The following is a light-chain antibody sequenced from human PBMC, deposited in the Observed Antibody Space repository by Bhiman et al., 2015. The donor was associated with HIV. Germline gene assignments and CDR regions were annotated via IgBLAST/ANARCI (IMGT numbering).Light chain of an antibody. Sequence: SYELTQPPSVSVYPGQTASITCSGDKLGEQYVCWYQQKPGQSPVLVIYRDSKRPSGIPERFSGSNSGNTATLTISGTQAMDEADYYCQAWDSSTGGVFGTGTKVTVL. CDR2: RDS. CDR3: QAWDSSTGGV. CDR1: KLGEQY. V-gene: IGLV3-1*01. J-gene: IGLJ1*01.